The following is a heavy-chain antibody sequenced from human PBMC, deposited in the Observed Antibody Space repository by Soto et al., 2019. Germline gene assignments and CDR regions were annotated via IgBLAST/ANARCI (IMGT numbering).Heavy chain of an antibody. V-gene: IGHV3-7*03. D-gene: IGHD1-26*01. CDR1: GFTFSSYW. CDR2: INQDGSEK. CDR3: ARDYPGGSYYDY. J-gene: IGHJ4*02. Sequence: GGSLRLSCAASGFTFSSYWMSWVRQAPGTGLEWVARINQDGSEKYYVDSVKGRFTISRDNAKNSLYLQMNSLRAEDTAVYYCARDYPGGSYYDYWGQGTLVTVSS.